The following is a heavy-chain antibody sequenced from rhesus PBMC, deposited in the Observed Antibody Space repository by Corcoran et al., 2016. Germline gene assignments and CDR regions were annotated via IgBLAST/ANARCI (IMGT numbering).Heavy chain of an antibody. D-gene: IGHD2-33*01. J-gene: IGHJ4*01. CDR1: GGSISDSYR. V-gene: IGHV4S10*01. CDR2: IYGSSTST. Sequence: QVQLQESGPGVVKPLETLSLTCAVSGGSISDSYRWSWIRQPPGKGLELIGYIYGSSTSTNYNPSSKSRVTSSKDTSKNQFSLKLSSVTAADTAVYYCARWLSNWGQGVLVTVSS. CDR3: ARWLSN.